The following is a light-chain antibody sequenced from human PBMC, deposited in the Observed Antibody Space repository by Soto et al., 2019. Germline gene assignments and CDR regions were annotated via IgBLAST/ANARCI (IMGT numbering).Light chain of an antibody. CDR3: SSYTSSSTVV. J-gene: IGLJ2*01. Sequence: QSALTQPASVSGSPGESITISCTGTSSDVGGYKYVSWYQQHPGKAPQLMIYDVSYRPSGVSNRFSGSKSGNTASLTISGLQAEDDADYYCSSYTSSSTVVFGGGTKLTVL. CDR1: SSDVGGYKY. V-gene: IGLV2-14*03. CDR2: DVS.